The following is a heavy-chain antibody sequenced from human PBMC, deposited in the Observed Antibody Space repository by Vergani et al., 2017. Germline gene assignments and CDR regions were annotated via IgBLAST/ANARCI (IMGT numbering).Heavy chain of an antibody. D-gene: IGHD4-11*01. CDR2: ISYDGNNK. CDR1: GFTFSSYG. Sequence: QVQLVESGGGVVQPGRSLRLSCAASGFTFSSYGRHWVRQAPGKGLEWVAVISYDGNNKYYAASVKGRFTISRDNSKNTLYLQMNSLRAEDTAVYYCAKDVGGYSSDFYYFDGWGQGTLYTVSS. V-gene: IGHV3-30*18. CDR3: AKDVGGYSSDFYYFDG. J-gene: IGHJ4*02.